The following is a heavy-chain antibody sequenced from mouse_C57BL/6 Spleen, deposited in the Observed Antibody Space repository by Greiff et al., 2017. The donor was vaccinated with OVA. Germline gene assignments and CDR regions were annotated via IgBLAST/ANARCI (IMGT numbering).Heavy chain of an antibody. V-gene: IGHV1-55*01. CDR3: ARRGLLYWYFDV. CDR1: GYTFTSYW. D-gene: IGHD3-1*01. CDR2: IYPGSGST. J-gene: IGHJ1*03. Sequence: QVQLQQSGAELVKPGASVKMSCKASGYTFTSYWITWVKQRPGQGLEWIGDIYPGSGSTNYNEKFKSKATLTVDTSSSTAYMQLSSLTSEDSAVYYCARRGLLYWYFDVWGTGTTVTVSS.